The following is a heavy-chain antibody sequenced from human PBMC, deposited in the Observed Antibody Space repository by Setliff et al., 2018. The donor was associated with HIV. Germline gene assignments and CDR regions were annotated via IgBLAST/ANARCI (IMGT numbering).Heavy chain of an antibody. J-gene: IGHJ4*02. Sequence: GESLKISCRASGYTFTNYWIGWVRQMPGKGLEWIGVIYPGDSVTRYGPSFQGQVFISADRSITTAYLERSSLKPSDTAMYYCIRRRRAPGTEDLEAVWGQGTLVTSPQ. D-gene: IGHD1-26*01. V-gene: IGHV5-51*01. CDR1: GYTFTNYW. CDR3: IRRRRAPGTEDLEAV. CDR2: IYPGDSVT.